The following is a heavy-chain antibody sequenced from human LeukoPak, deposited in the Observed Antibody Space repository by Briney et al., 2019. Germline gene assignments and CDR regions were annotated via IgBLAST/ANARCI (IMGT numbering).Heavy chain of an antibody. V-gene: IGHV4-59*05. J-gene: IGHJ4*02. CDR2: IYYSGST. D-gene: IGHD3-10*01. CDR1: GGSISSYY. Sequence: SETLSLTCTVSGGSISSYYWSWIRQPPGKGLEWIGSIYYSGSTYYNPSLKSRVTISVDTSKNQFSLKLSSVTAADTAVYYCARHGGNYYLDYWGQGTLVTVSS. CDR3: ARHGGNYYLDY.